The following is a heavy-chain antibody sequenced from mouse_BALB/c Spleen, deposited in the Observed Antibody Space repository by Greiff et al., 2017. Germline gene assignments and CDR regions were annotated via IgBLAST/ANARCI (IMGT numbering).Heavy chain of an antibody. CDR2: ISDGGSYT. J-gene: IGHJ3*01. D-gene: IGHD2-4*01. V-gene: IGHV5-4*02. Sequence: EVKLVESGGGLVKPGGSLKLSCAASGFTFSDYYMYWVRQTPEKRLEWVATISDGGSYTYYPDTVKGRFTISRDNAKNTLYLQMSSLKSEDTAMYYCARHDYEAWFAYWGQGTLVTVSA. CDR3: ARHDYEAWFAY. CDR1: GFTFSDYY.